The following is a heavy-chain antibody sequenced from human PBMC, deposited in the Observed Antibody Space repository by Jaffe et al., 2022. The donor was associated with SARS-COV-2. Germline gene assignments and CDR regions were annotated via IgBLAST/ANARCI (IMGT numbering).Heavy chain of an antibody. D-gene: IGHD2-21*02. J-gene: IGHJ4*02. CDR1: GYTFTSYY. Sequence: QVQLVQSGAEVKKPGASVKVSCKASGYTFTSYYMHWVRQAPGQGLEWMGIINPSGGSTSYAQKFQGRVTMTRDTSTSTVYMELSSLRSEDTAVYYCARDREDCGGDCPIDYWGQGTLVTVSS. V-gene: IGHV1-46*01. CDR2: INPSGGST. CDR3: ARDREDCGGDCPIDY.